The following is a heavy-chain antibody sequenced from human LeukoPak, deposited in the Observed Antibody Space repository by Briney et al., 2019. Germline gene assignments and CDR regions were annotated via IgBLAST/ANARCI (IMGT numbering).Heavy chain of an antibody. V-gene: IGHV3-23*01. J-gene: IGHJ4*02. CDR1: GFTFNNYA. Sequence: GGSLRLSCVASGFTFNNYAMTWVRQAPGKGLEWVSAISGSGYSTYYADSVKGRFTISRDNSKNTLYLQMNSLRAEDTALYFCAQWSRYFDYWGQGTLVTVSS. CDR3: AQWSRYFDY. D-gene: IGHD1-26*01. CDR2: ISGSGYST.